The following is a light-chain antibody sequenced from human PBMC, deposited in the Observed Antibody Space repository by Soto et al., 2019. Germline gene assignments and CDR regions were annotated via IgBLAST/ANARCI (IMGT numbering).Light chain of an antibody. CDR2: IAS. V-gene: IGKV3-15*01. CDR1: QSISSN. CDR3: QQYNNWPPWT. Sequence: EIVMTQSPATLSVSPGERVTLSCRASQSISSNLAWYQQKPGQAPRLLIYIASIRATGIPARFSGSGSGTEFTLTISGLQSEDSAIYYCQQYNNWPPWTFGQGTKVDI. J-gene: IGKJ1*01.